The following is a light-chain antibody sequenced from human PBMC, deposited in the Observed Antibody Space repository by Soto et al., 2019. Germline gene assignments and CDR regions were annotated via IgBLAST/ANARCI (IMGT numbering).Light chain of an antibody. CDR2: AAS. CDR3: QQSFVSPYT. Sequence: DIQMTQSPSSLSAYVTDRVTITCRASQTVNSYLNWYQQKPGKAPKLLISAASTLQGGVPSSFSASGSGTEFTLTISSLRLEDFATYYCQQSFVSPYTFGQGTVLEI. J-gene: IGKJ2*01. CDR1: QTVNSY. V-gene: IGKV1-39*01.